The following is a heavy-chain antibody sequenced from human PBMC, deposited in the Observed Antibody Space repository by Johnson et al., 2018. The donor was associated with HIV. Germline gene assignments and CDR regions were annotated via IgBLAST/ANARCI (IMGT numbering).Heavy chain of an antibody. CDR3: AREGAWEVRPGAFDI. CDR2: IRWDGGSI. J-gene: IGHJ3*02. Sequence: VESGGGLVQPGGSLRLSCAASGFTFDDYTMHWVRQATGKGLEWVSLIRWDGGSIYYADSVKGRFSISRDNSKNTLYLQMNSLRVEDTAVYYCAREGAWEVRPGAFDIWGQGTMVTVSS. CDR1: GFTFDDYT. D-gene: IGHD1-26*01. V-gene: IGHV3-43*01.